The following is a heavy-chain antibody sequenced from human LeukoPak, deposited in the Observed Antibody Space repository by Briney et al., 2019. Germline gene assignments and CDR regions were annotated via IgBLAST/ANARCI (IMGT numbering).Heavy chain of an antibody. V-gene: IGHV4-59*01. CDR3: ARGGVFPRQFDP. CDR1: GGSLSTFY. D-gene: IGHD3-16*01. CDR2: IYYRGST. J-gene: IGHJ5*02. Sequence: SETLSLTCTVSGGSLSTFYWSWIRQPQGKGLGWIGYIYYRGSTTYNPSLKSRVTISVDTTKNQFSLNLTSVTAADTAVYYCARGGVFPRQFDPWGQGTLVTVSS.